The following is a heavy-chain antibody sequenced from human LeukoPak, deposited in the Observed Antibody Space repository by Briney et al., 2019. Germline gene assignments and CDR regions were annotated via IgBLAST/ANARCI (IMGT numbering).Heavy chain of an antibody. J-gene: IGHJ6*02. D-gene: IGHD2-15*01. CDR1: GFTFDDYA. V-gene: IGHV3-9*01. Sequence: PGRSLRLSCAASGFTFDDYAMHWVRQAPGKGLEWVSGISWNSGSIGYADSVKGRFTISRDNAKNSLYLQMNSLRAEDTALYYCAKDLRRYCSGGSCYRGMDVWGQGTTVTVSS. CDR3: AKDLRRYCSGGSCYRGMDV. CDR2: ISWNSGSI.